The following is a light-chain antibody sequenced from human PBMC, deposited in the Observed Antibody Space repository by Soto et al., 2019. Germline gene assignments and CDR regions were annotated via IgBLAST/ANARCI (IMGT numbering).Light chain of an antibody. Sequence: QSALTQPASVSGSPGQSITISCTGTSSDLGAYNYVSWYQQLPGKAPKLMIYEVSDRPSGVSSRFSGSKSDNTASLTISGLQTEDEADYYCSSYTSDSTLVLGTGTKLTVL. CDR1: SSDLGAYNY. CDR3: SSYTSDSTLV. J-gene: IGLJ1*01. V-gene: IGLV2-14*01. CDR2: EVS.